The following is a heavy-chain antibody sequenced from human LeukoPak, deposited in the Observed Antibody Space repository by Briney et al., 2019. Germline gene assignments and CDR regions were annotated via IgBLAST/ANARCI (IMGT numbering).Heavy chain of an antibody. J-gene: IGHJ3*02. CDR3: ARAGRYSGSSGAAFDI. CDR2: IIPILGIA. D-gene: IGHD1-26*01. CDR1: GGTFSSYA. V-gene: IGHV1-69*04. Sequence: SVKVSCKASGGTFSSYAISWVRQAPGQGLEWMGRIIPILGIANYAQKFQGRVTITADTSTSTAYMELRSLRSDDTAVYYCARAGRYSGSSGAAFDIWGQGTMVTVSS.